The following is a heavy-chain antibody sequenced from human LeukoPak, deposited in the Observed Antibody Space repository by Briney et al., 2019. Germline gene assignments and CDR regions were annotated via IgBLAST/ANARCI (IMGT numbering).Heavy chain of an antibody. CDR1: GGSISSGSYY. CDR2: IYTSGST. Sequence: PSQTLSLTCTVSGGSISSGSYYWSWIRQPAGQGLEWIGRIYTSGSTNYNPSLKSRVTISVDTSKNQFSLKLSSVTAADTAVYYCAREVYDYVWGSYLDYFDYWGQGTLVTVSS. D-gene: IGHD3-16*01. V-gene: IGHV4-61*02. J-gene: IGHJ4*02. CDR3: AREVYDYVWGSYLDYFDY.